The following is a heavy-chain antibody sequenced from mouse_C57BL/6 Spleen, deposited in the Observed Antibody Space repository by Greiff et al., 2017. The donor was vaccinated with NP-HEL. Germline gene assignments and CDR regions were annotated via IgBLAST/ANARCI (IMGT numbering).Heavy chain of an antibody. CDR3: TTKGDYYGSSPAWFAY. CDR2: IDPENGDT. D-gene: IGHD1-1*01. J-gene: IGHJ3*01. Sequence: EVQLQQSGAELVRPGASVKLSCTASGFNIKDDYMHWVKQRPEQGLEWIGWIDPENGDTEYASKFQGKATITADTSSNTAYLQLSSLTSEDTAVYYCTTKGDYYGSSPAWFAYWGQGTLVTVSA. CDR1: GFNIKDDY. V-gene: IGHV14-4*01.